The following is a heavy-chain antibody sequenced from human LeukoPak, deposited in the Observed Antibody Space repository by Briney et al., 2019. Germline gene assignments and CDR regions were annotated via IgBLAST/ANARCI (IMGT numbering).Heavy chain of an antibody. CDR3: AVDQGYYDSSGYSNLYYFDY. CDR2: IKYSGST. Sequence: PSETLSLTCGVSGGYISSYYWSWIRQPPGKGLEWVGYIKYSGSTNYNPSLKRRVTILVDTCKNQFSLKLSSITAADTAVYYCAVDQGYYDSSGYSNLYYFDYWGQGTLVTVSS. D-gene: IGHD3-22*01. CDR1: GGYISSYY. J-gene: IGHJ4*02. V-gene: IGHV4-59*01.